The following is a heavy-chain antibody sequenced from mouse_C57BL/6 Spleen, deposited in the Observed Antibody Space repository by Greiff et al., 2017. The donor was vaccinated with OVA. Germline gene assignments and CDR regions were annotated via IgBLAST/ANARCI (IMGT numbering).Heavy chain of an antibody. D-gene: IGHD4-1*01. Sequence: VKLQQPGAELVRPGSSVKLSCKASGYTFTSYWMDWVKQRPGQGLEWIGNIYPSDSETHYNQKFKDKATLTVDKSSSTAYMQLSSLTSEDSAVYYCARQGINWVYAMDYWGQGTSVTVSS. V-gene: IGHV1-61*01. CDR2: IYPSDSET. CDR1: GYTFTSYW. CDR3: ARQGINWVYAMDY. J-gene: IGHJ4*01.